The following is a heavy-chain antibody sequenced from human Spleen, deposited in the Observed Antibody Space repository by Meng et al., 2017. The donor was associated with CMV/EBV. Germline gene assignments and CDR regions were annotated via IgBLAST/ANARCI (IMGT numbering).Heavy chain of an antibody. CDR3: ARSRLAVAGSIFDY. Sequence: QRQVVQAGAEVRKPGASVKVSCKASGYTFTGYYMHWVRQAPGQGLEWMGWINPNSGGTNYAQKFQGRVTMTRDTSISTAYMELSRLRSDDTAVYYCARSRLAVAGSIFDYWGQGTLVTVSS. V-gene: IGHV1-2*02. D-gene: IGHD6-19*01. J-gene: IGHJ4*02. CDR1: GYTFTGYY. CDR2: INPNSGGT.